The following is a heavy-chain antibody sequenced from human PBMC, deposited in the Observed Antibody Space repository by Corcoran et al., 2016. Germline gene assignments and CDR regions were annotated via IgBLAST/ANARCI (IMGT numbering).Heavy chain of an antibody. V-gene: IGHV4-39*01. CDR2: IYYSGST. Sequence: QLQLQESGPGLVKPSETLSLTCTVSGGSISSSSYYWGWIRQPPGKGLEWIGSIYYSGSTYYNPSLKSRVTISVDTSKNQFSLKLSSVTAADTAVYYCARSYIVVVPAAIYNWFDPWGQGTLVTVSS. CDR3: ARSYIVVVPAAIYNWFDP. J-gene: IGHJ5*02. CDR1: GGSISSSSYY. D-gene: IGHD2-2*01.